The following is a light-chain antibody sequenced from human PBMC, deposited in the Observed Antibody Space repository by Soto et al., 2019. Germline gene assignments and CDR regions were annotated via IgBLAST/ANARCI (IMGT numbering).Light chain of an antibody. V-gene: IGLV1-40*01. CDR3: QSYDSSLSATVV. J-gene: IGLJ2*01. Sequence: QSVLPQPPSVSGAPGQRVTISCTGSSSNIGAGYDVHWYQQLPGTAPKLLIYGNSNRPSGVPDRFSGSKSGTSASLAITGLQAEDEADYYCQSYDSSLSATVVFGGGTKLTVL. CDR1: SSNIGAGYD. CDR2: GNS.